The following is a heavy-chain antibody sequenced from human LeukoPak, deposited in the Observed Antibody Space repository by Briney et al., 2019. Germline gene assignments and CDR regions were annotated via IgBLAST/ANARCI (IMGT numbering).Heavy chain of an antibody. CDR3: ARSTRSTYCSGGSCPSPTFDY. CDR1: GYTFTSYG. J-gene: IGHJ4*02. V-gene: IGHV1-2*02. CDR2: INPNSGGT. D-gene: IGHD2-15*01. Sequence: ASVKVSCKASGYTFTSYGISWVRQAPGQGLEWMGWINPNSGGTNYAQKFQGRVTMTRDTSISTAYMELSRLRSDDTAVYYCARSTRSTYCSGGSCPSPTFDYWGQGTLVTVSS.